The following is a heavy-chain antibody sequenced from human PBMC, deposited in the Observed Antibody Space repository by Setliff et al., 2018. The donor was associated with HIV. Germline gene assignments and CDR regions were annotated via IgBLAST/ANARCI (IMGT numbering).Heavy chain of an antibody. D-gene: IGHD1-26*01. CDR1: VGSFSGHY. Sequence: TLSLTCAVYVGSFSGHYWIWIRQPPGKGLEWIGETNPSGSTKYNPSLKSRVTISVDRSKNQFSLKLTSVTAADTAVYYCARGQDLGATWTGYYYYYMDVWGKGTTVTVSS. V-gene: IGHV4-34*01. CDR3: ARGQDLGATWTGYYYYYMDV. CDR2: TNPSGST. J-gene: IGHJ6*03.